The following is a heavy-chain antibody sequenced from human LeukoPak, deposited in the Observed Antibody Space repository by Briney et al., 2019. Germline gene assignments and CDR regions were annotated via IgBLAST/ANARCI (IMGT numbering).Heavy chain of an antibody. CDR3: ARDSAYYYGSGSYYRFDAFDI. Sequence: PGGSLRLSCAASGFTFSSYSMNWVRQAPGKGLEWVSYISSSSSTIYYADSVKGRFTISRDNAKNSLYLQMNSLRDEDTAVYYCARDSAYYYGSGSYYRFDAFDIWGQGTMVTVSS. D-gene: IGHD3-10*01. CDR2: ISSSSSTI. CDR1: GFTFSSYS. J-gene: IGHJ3*02. V-gene: IGHV3-48*02.